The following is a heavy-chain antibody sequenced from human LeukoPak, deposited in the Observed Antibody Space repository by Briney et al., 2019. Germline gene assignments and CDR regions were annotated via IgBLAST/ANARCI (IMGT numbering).Heavy chain of an antibody. D-gene: IGHD2-2*01. V-gene: IGHV4-59*08. J-gene: IGHJ5*02. Sequence: SETLSLTCTVSGGSVRTYFWSWIRQPPGRGLEWIGNIYYSGSTNYNPSLKSRVTISVDTSKNQFSLKLTSVSAADTAVYYCARAPALGYCSSTSCYNWFDPWGQGTLVTVSS. CDR3: ARAPALGYCSSTSCYNWFDP. CDR2: IYYSGST. CDR1: GGSVRTYF.